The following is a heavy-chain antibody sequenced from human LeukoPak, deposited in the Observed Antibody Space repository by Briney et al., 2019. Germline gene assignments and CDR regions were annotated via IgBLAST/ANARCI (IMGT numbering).Heavy chain of an antibody. V-gene: IGHV4-30-4*01. J-gene: IGHJ3*02. Sequence: SQTLSLTCTVSGGSISSGDYYWSWIRQPPGKGLEWIGYIYYSGSTYYNPSLKSRVTISVDTSKNQFSLKLSSVAAADTAVYYCATVLYNYDSSGYYRPDAFDIWGQGTMVTVSS. CDR3: ATVLYNYDSSGYYRPDAFDI. CDR2: IYYSGST. CDR1: GGSISSGDYY. D-gene: IGHD3-22*01.